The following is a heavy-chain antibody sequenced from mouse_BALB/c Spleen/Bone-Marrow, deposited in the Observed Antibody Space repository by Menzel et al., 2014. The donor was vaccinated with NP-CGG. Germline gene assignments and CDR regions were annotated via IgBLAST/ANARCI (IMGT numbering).Heavy chain of an antibody. CDR3: TPHGSFAF. J-gene: IGHJ3*01. V-gene: IGHV6-6*01. CDR2: IRTKVDNHAA. Sequence: EVQVVESGGGLVQPGGSMGLSCSASGFTFSDTWMDWVRQSPEKGPEWVVEIRTKVDNHAAYSAESVKGRFAISRDDSKSSVYLQMNNLRAEDTGIYYCTPHGSFAFWGQGTLVTVSA. CDR1: GFTFSDTW. D-gene: IGHD2-2*01.